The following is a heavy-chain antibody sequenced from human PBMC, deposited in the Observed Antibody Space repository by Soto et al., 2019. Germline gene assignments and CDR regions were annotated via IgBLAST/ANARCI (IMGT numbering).Heavy chain of an antibody. J-gene: IGHJ5*02. V-gene: IGHV1-18*04. D-gene: IGHD3-22*01. CDR3: ARXPSQYYYDSSGPNWFDP. CDR1: GYTFTSCG. Sequence: GASVKVSCKASGYTFTSCGISWVRQAPGQGLEWMGWISAYNGNTNYAQKLQGRVTMTTDTSTSTAYMELRSLRSDDTAVYYCARXPSQYYYDSSGPNWFDPWGQGTLVTVSS. CDR2: ISAYNGNT.